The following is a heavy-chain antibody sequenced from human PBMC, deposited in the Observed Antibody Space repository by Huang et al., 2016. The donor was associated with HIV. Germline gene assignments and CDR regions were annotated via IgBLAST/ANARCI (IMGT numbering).Heavy chain of an antibody. CDR3: ARGLHYGGNSGY. CDR2: INHSGST. CDR1: CGSFSGYY. V-gene: IGHV4-34*01. J-gene: IGHJ4*02. D-gene: IGHD4-17*01. Sequence: QVQLQQWGAGLLKPSETLSLTCAVYCGSFSGYYWSRIRQPPGTGREWIGEINHSGSTNYNPSLESRVTISVDTSKNRFARKLNSVTAADTAVYYCARGLHYGGNSGYWGQGTLVTVSS.